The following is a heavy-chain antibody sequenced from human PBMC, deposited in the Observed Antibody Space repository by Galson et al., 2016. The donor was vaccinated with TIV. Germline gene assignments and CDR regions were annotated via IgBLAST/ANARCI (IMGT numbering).Heavy chain of an antibody. CDR2: INHSGST. J-gene: IGHJ4*02. CDR3: ARTTGAGIAARVLFDF. CDR1: GGSFRGYY. V-gene: IGHV4-34*01. Sequence: SETLSLTCAVSGGSFRGYYWSWIRQPPGKGLEWIGEINHSGSTDYNPSLKSRVTISVDTSKNQFSLKLSSVSAADTAVYYCARTTGAGIAARVLFDFWGQGTLVTVSS. D-gene: IGHD6-6*01.